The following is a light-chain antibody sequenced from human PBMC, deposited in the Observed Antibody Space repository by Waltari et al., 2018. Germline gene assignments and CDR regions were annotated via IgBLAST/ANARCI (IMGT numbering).Light chain of an antibody. V-gene: IGKV1-39*01. J-gene: IGKJ4*01. CDR1: QSISIY. CDR2: AAS. CDR3: QQTSGTPLT. Sequence: DIQMTQSPSSLSASVGDSVTITCRASQSISIYLNWYQQKPGKAPKLLIYAASSLQGGAPSRFSGSGSGTDFTLTINSLQPEDFATYFCQQTSGTPLTFGGGTKVEI.